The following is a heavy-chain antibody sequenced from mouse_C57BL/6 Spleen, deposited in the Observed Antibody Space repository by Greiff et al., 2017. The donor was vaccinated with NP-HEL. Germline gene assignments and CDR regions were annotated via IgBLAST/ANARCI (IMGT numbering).Heavy chain of an antibody. J-gene: IGHJ2*01. CDR2: INPSNGGT. V-gene: IGHV1-53*01. CDR1: GYTFTSYW. D-gene: IGHD1-1*01. CDR3: ARDFGGDYYGSSYPYYFDY. Sequence: QVQLQQPWTELVKPGASVKLSCKASGYTFTSYWMHWVKQRPGQGLEWIGNINPSNGGTNYNEKFKSKATLTVDKSSSTAYMQCSSLTYEDSAVYYCARDFGGDYYGSSYPYYFDYWGQGTTLTVSS.